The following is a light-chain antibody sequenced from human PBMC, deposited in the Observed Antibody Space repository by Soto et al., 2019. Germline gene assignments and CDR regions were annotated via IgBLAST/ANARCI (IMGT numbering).Light chain of an antibody. J-gene: IGKJ2*01. CDR3: QQYNSYPYT. CDR2: KAS. Sequence: DIQMTQSPSTLSASVGDRVTITCRASQSISSWLAWYHQKPGKAPKLLIYKASTLDSGVPSRFSGSGSGTAFTLTISSLQPDDFATYYCQQYNSYPYTFGQGTELEIK. V-gene: IGKV1-5*03. CDR1: QSISSW.